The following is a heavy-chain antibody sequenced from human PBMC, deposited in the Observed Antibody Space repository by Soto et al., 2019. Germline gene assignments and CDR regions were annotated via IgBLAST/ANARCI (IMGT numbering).Heavy chain of an antibody. J-gene: IGHJ6*03. D-gene: IGHD2-2*01. Sequence: QVQLVQSGAEVKKPGASVKVSCKASGYTFTSYGISWVRQAPGQGLEWMGWISAYNGNTNYAQKLQGRVTMTTDTSTSTAYMELRSLRSDHTAVYYCARVDDCSSTSCFLYYYYYYMDVWGKGTTVTVSS. CDR2: ISAYNGNT. V-gene: IGHV1-18*01. CDR3: ARVDDCSSTSCFLYYYYYYMDV. CDR1: GYTFTSYG.